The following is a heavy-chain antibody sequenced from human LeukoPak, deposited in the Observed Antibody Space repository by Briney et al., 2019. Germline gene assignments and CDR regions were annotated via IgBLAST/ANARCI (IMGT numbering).Heavy chain of an antibody. CDR1: GFTFSSYG. J-gene: IGHJ4*02. CDR3: ARKVAQLGVDY. V-gene: IGHV3-33*01. CDR2: IWYDGSNK. Sequence: GGSLRLSCAASGFTFSSYGMHWVRQAPGKGLEWVAVIWYDGSNKYYADSVKGRFTISRDNSKNTLYLQMNSLRAEDTAVYYCARKVAQLGVDYWGQGTLVTVSS. D-gene: IGHD6-6*01.